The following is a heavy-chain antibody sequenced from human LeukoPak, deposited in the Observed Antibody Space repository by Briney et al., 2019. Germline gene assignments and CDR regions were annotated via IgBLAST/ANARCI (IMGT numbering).Heavy chain of an antibody. J-gene: IGHJ4*02. CDR2: IIPIFGTA. CDR1: GGTFSSYA. D-gene: IGHD5-24*01. Sequence: ASVKVSCKASGGTFSSYAISWVRQAPGQGLEWMGGIIPIFGTANYAQKFQGRVTITADESTSTAYMGLSSLRSEDTAVYYCARTSREMTTSTGYFDYWGQGTLVTVSS. CDR3: ARTSREMTTSTGYFDY. V-gene: IGHV1-69*13.